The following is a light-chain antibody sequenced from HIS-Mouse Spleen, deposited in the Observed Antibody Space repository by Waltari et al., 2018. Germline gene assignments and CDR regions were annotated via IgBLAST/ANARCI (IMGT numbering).Light chain of an antibody. J-gene: IGLJ2*01. Sequence: QSALTQPASVSGSPGQPITISCTGTSTGVGRFTLFSWYQQHPGKAPKLMIYEGSKRPSGVSNRFSGSKSGNTASLTISGLQAEDEADYYCCSYAGSSTVVFGGGTKLTVL. CDR3: CSYAGSSTVV. V-gene: IGLV2-23*01. CDR1: STGVGRFTL. CDR2: EGS.